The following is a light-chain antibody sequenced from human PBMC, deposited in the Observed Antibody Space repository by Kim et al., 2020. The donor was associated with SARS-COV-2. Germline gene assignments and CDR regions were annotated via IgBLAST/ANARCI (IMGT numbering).Light chain of an antibody. CDR2: AKN. CDR3: YSRDTSGNHRL. V-gene: IGLV3-19*01. Sequence: GQTVRSTCKGDSLRNYYATWYQEKRAHAPVLVIYAKNNRPSGIPDRFSGSASGNTASLTITGAQAEDEADYYCYSRDTSGNHRLFGGGTQLTVL. J-gene: IGLJ2*01. CDR1: SLRNYY.